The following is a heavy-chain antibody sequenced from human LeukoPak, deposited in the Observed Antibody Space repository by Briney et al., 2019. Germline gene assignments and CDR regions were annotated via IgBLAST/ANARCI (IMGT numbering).Heavy chain of an antibody. D-gene: IGHD3-3*01. V-gene: IGHV4-30-2*03. CDR3: ARQGGHPSLYYDFWSGYYEGAFDI. Sequence: SETLSLTCAVSGASISSGAYSWSWIRQPAGKGLEWIGYLHHSGNSYYSPSLKSRVTISVDTSKNQFSLKLSSVTAADTAVYYCARQGGHPSLYYDFWSGYYEGAFDIWGQGTMVTVSS. CDR2: LHHSGNS. J-gene: IGHJ3*02. CDR1: GASISSGAYS.